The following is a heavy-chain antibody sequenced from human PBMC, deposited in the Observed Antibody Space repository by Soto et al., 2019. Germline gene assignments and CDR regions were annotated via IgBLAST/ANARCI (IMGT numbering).Heavy chain of an antibody. V-gene: IGHV3-30*18. CDR3: AKDLDIVVVPAAVPLLY. CDR1: GFTFSSYG. CDR2: ISYDGSNK. J-gene: IGHJ4*02. Sequence: GGSLRLSCAASGFTFSSYGMHWVRQAPGKGLEWVAVISYDGSNKYYADSVKGRFTISRDNSKNTLYLQMNSLRAEDTAVYYCAKDLDIVVVPAAVPLLYWGQGTLVTLSS. D-gene: IGHD2-2*03.